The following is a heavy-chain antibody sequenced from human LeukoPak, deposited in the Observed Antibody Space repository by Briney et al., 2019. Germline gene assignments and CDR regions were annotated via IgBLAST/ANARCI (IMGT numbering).Heavy chain of an antibody. D-gene: IGHD6-13*01. CDR3: TRHGKAAADY. CDR2: IRSKANSYAT. V-gene: IGHV3-73*01. J-gene: IGHJ4*02. CDR1: GGSFSGYY. Sequence: ETLSLTCAVYGGSFSGYYWSWIRQPPGKGLEWVGRIRSKANSYATAYAASVKGRFTISRDDSKNTAYLQMNSLKTEDTAVYYCTRHGKAAADYWGQGTLVTVSS.